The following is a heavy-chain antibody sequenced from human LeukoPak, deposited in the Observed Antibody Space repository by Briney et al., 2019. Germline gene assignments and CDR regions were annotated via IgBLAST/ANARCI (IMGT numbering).Heavy chain of an antibody. CDR1: GFTFSSYS. Sequence: GSLRLSCAASGFTFSSYSMNWVRQAPGKGLEWVSYISSSSSTIYYADSVKGRFTISRDNAKNSLYLQMNSLRAEDTAVYYCAREGEDYGGDYWGQGTLVTVSS. V-gene: IGHV3-48*04. CDR2: ISSSSSTI. CDR3: AREGEDYGGDY. D-gene: IGHD4-23*01. J-gene: IGHJ4*02.